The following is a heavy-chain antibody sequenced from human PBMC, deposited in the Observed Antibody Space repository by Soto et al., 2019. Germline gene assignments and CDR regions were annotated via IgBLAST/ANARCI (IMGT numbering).Heavy chain of an antibody. CDR3: ARMWTTAAGTRYFQH. CDR2: IKQDGSEK. CDR1: GFTFSSYW. D-gene: IGHD6-13*01. Sequence: GESLKISCAASGFTFSSYWMSWVHQAPGKGLEWVANIKQDGSEKYYVDSVKGRFTISRDNAKNSLYLQMNSLRAEDTAVYYCARMWTTAAGTRYFQHWGQGTLVTVSS. V-gene: IGHV3-7*01. J-gene: IGHJ1*01.